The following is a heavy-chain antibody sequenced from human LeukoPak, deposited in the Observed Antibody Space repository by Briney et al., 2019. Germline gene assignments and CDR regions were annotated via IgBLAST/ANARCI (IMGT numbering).Heavy chain of an antibody. CDR1: GGTFSSYA. CDR2: IIPIFGTA. Sequence: ASVKVSCKASGGTFSSYAISWVRQAPGQGLEWMGGIIPIFGTANYAQEFQGRVTITADESTSTAYMELSSLRSEDTAVYYCARIEHRSSWYSRSGFYYYYGMDVWGQGTTVTVSS. V-gene: IGHV1-69*13. D-gene: IGHD6-13*01. J-gene: IGHJ6*02. CDR3: ARIEHRSSWYSRSGFYYYYGMDV.